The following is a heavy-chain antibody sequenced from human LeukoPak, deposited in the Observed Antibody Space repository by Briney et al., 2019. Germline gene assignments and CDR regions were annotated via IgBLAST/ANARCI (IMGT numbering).Heavy chain of an antibody. D-gene: IGHD1-14*01. J-gene: IGHJ4*02. CDR3: AKSGAVGTTLSSAYFDS. CDR1: GFTFSSYA. V-gene: IGHV3-23*01. Sequence: GGSLRLSCAASGFTFSSYAMNWVRQAPGKGLEWVSVISSSGGTTYYSDSVKGRFIISRDNSKNTLSLQVNSLRADDTAVYFCAKSGAVGTTLSSAYFDSWGQGTPVTVSS. CDR2: ISSSGGTT.